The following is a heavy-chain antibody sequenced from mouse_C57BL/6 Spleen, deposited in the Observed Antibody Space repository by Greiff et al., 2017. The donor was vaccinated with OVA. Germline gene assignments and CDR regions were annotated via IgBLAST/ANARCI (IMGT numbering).Heavy chain of an antibody. CDR2: INPNNGGT. CDR3: ASSYYGDY. CDR1: GYTFTDYY. V-gene: IGHV1-26*01. J-gene: IGHJ2*01. Sequence: EVQLQQSGPELVKPGASVKISCKASGYTFTDYYMNWVKQSHGKSLEWIGDINPNNGGTSYNQKFKGKATLTVDKSSSTAYMELRSLTSEDSAVYYCASSYYGDYWGQGTTLTVSS.